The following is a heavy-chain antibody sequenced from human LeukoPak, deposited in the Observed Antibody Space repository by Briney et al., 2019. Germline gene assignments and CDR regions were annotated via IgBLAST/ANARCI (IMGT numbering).Heavy chain of an antibody. Sequence: GGSLRLSCAASGFTFDDYAMHWVRQAPGKGLEWVSVIYSGGSTYYADSVKGRFTISRDNSKNTLYLQMNSLRAEDTAVYYCASTALYYDDAFDIWGQGTMVTVSS. CDR2: IYSGGST. D-gene: IGHD3-22*01. CDR1: GFTFDDYA. CDR3: ASTALYYDDAFDI. V-gene: IGHV3-53*01. J-gene: IGHJ3*02.